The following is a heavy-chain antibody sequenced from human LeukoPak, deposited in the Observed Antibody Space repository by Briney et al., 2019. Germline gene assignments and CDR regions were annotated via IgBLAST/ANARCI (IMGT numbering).Heavy chain of an antibody. D-gene: IGHD1-26*01. V-gene: IGHV4-59*12. CDR1: GGSISSYY. CDR2: VYYSGTT. Sequence: SETLSLTCTVSGGSISSYYWSWIRQPPGKGLEWIGYVYYSGTTNYNPSLKSRVIISVDTSKNQFSLKLSSVTAADTAVYYCARGLVVGAWFDYWGQGTLVTVSS. J-gene: IGHJ4*02. CDR3: ARGLVVGAWFDY.